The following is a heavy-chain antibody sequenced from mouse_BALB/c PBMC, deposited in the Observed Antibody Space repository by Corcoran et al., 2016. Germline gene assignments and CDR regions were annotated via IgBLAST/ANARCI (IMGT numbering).Heavy chain of an antibody. CDR3: ARDGYSYYFDY. CDR2: IDPFNGGT. CDR1: GYSFTSYY. V-gene: IGHV1S135*01. Sequence: EIQLQQSGPELMKPGASVKISCKASGYSFTSYYMHWVKQSHGKSLEWIGYIDPFNGGTSYNQKFKGKATLTVDKSSSTAYMHLSSLTSEDSAVYYGARDGYSYYFDYWGQGTTLTVSS. D-gene: IGHD2-3*01. J-gene: IGHJ2*01.